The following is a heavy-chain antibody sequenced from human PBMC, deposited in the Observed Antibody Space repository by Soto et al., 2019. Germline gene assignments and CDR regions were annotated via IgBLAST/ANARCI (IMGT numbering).Heavy chain of an antibody. J-gene: IGHJ4*02. CDR1: GESINSGGYY. V-gene: IGHV4-31*03. Sequence: SETLSLTCSVSGESINSGGYYWSWIRHHPGKGLEWIGYIYDSESAYYNPSLKIRVTISIDTSKNHFAMRLSSVTAADTAVYYCARASSSSSAADYWGQGTQVTVSS. CDR3: ARASSSSSAADY. D-gene: IGHD6-6*01. CDR2: IYDSESA.